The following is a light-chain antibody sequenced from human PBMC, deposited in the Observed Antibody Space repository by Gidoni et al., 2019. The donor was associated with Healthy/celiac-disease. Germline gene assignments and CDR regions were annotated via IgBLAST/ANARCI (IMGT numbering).Light chain of an antibody. CDR1: QSISSY. J-gene: IGKJ1*01. CDR3: QQSYSTPPWT. Sequence: DIQMPQSPSSLSASVGDRVTITCRASQSISSYLNLYQQKPGKAPKLLIYAASSLQSGVPSRFSGSGSGTDFTLTISSLQPEDFATYYCQQSYSTPPWTFGQGTKVEIK. CDR2: AAS. V-gene: IGKV1-39*01.